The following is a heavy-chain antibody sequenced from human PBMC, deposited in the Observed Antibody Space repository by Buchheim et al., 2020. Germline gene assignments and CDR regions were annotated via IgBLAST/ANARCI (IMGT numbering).Heavy chain of an antibody. V-gene: IGHV5-51*01. CDR3: ARPGGYSYAWYLDL. CDR2: IYPGDSET. Sequence: EVQLVQSGAEVKKPGESLKISCKGSGYSFTNSWIAWVRQMPGKGLEWMGIIYPGDSETRYSPAFKGQVPMSADKSIDTASLQWSSLKVSDTAMYYCARPGGYSYAWYLDLWGRGTL. D-gene: IGHD5-18*01. J-gene: IGHJ2*01. CDR1: GYSFTNSW.